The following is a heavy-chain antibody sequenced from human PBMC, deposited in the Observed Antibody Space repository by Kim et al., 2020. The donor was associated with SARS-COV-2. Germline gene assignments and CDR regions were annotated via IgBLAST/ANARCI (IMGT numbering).Heavy chain of an antibody. CDR3: ARDNWSDV. CDR1: GFTFSGYS. V-gene: IGHV3-48*02. J-gene: IGHJ6*02. D-gene: IGHD1-20*01. CDR2: IDTSGYTI. Sequence: GGSLRLSCSVSGFTFSGYSMIWVRQAPGKGLEWISFIDTSGYTIKYADSVKGRFTISRDNAKSSLYLQMNSLRDDDTAVYYCARDNWSDVWGQGTTVTVSS.